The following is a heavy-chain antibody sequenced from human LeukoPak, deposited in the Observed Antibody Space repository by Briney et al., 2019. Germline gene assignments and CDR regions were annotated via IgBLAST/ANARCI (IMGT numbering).Heavy chain of an antibody. V-gene: IGHV4-39*07. Sequence: PSETLSLTCTVSGGSISSSSYYWGWIRQPPEKGLEWIGSIYYSGSTYYNPSLKSRVTISVDTSKNQFSLKLSSVTAADTAVYYCARGDYDYVWGSYRYGAFDIWGQGTMVTVSS. CDR2: IYYSGST. CDR3: ARGDYDYVWGSYRYGAFDI. CDR1: GGSISSSSYY. J-gene: IGHJ3*02. D-gene: IGHD3-16*02.